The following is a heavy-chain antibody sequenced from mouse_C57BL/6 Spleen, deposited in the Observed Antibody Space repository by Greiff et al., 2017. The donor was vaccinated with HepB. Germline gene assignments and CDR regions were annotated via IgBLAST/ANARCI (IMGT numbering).Heavy chain of an antibody. V-gene: IGHV1-55*01. CDR1: GYTFTSYW. J-gene: IGHJ4*01. CDR2: IYPGSGST. D-gene: IGHD2-4*01. Sequence: VQLQQPGAELVKPGASVKMSCKASGYTFTSYWITWVKQRPGQGLEWIGDIYPGSGSTNYNEKFKSKATLTVDTSSSTAYMQLSSLTSEDSAVYYCARRDDYEYYYAMDYWGQGASVTVSS. CDR3: ARRDDYEYYYAMDY.